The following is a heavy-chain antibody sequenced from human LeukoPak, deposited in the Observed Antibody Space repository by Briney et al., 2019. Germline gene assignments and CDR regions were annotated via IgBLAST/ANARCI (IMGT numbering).Heavy chain of an antibody. CDR3: ARSESGVQYFQHYFYIDA. D-gene: IGHD2-2*01. J-gene: IGHJ6*03. CDR2: IYYRGST. CDR1: NGDINNYY. V-gene: IGHV4-59*01. Sequence: SETLSLTCTVSNGDINNYYWSWVRQPPGKGLEWIGYIYYRGSTKYNPSLKSRVTISIDTSNDQVSLRLNSLTAADTAVYYCARSESGVQYFQHYFYIDAWGKGTMVTVSS.